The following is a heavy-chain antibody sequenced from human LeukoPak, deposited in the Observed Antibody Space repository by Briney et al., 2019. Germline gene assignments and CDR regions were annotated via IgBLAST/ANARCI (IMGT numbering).Heavy chain of an antibody. CDR1: GFTVSSNY. CDR3: ARVRGSYSSSAGAYYYYYMDV. J-gene: IGHJ6*03. Sequence: GGSLRLSCAASGFTVSSNYMSWVRQAPEKGLEWVSVLYSGGSTYYADSVKGRFTISRDNSKNTLYLQMNSLRAEDTAVYYCARVRGSYSSSAGAYYYYYMDVWGKGTTVTVSS. D-gene: IGHD6-6*01. V-gene: IGHV3-53*01. CDR2: LYSGGST.